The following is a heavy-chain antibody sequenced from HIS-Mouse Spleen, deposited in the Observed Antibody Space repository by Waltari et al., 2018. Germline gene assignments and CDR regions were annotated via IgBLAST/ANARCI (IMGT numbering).Heavy chain of an antibody. CDR3: AREISIAAAPYYFDY. V-gene: IGHV3-7*01. CDR1: GFTFSSYW. D-gene: IGHD6-13*01. Sequence: EVQLVESGGGLVQPGGSLRLSCAASGFTFSSYWMSWVRQAPGKGLEWVANIKQDGSEKYYVDSVKGRFTISRDNAKNSLYLQMNSLRAEDTAVYYCAREISIAAAPYYFDYWGQGTLVTVSS. CDR2: IKQDGSEK. J-gene: IGHJ4*02.